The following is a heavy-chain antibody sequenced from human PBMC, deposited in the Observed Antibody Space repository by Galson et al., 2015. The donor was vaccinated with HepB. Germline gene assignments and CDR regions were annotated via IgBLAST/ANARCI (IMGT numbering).Heavy chain of an antibody. CDR2: INPDGSSR. CDR1: GLTISNYW. V-gene: IGHV3-74*01. D-gene: IGHD3-16*01. Sequence: SLRLSCAVSGLTISNYWMHWVRQAPGMGLVWVSSINPDGSSRNYADSVKGRFTISRDNAKNTLYLQMSSLRAEDTALYYCATALLGGGLWGQGTLVTVSS. CDR3: ATALLGGGL. J-gene: IGHJ4*02.